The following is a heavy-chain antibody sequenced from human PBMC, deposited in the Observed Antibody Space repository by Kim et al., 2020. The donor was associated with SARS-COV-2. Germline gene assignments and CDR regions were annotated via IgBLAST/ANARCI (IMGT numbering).Heavy chain of an antibody. CDR1: GYTFTSYA. V-gene: IGHV1-3*01. CDR3: ARDRITMVRGVIENYFDY. Sequence: ASVKVSCKASGYTFTSYAMHWVRQAPGQRLEWMGWINAGNGNTKYSQKFQGRVTITRDTSASTAYMELSSLRSEDTAVYYCARDRITMVRGVIENYFDYWGQGTLVTVSS. CDR2: INAGNGNT. D-gene: IGHD3-10*01. J-gene: IGHJ4*02.